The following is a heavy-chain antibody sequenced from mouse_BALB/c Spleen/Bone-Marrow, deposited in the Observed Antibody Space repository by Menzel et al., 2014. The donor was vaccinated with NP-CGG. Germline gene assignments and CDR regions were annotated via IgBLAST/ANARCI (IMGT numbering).Heavy chain of an antibody. CDR1: GFTFSSYA. CDR3: ARNYYGTFAY. J-gene: IGHJ3*01. V-gene: IGHV5-6-5*01. Sequence: EVQGLESGGGLVKPGGSLKLSCAASGFTFSSYAMSWVRQTPVKRLEWVASISRGGTTYYPDSVKGRFTISRDNARNILYLQMSGLRSEDTAMYYCARNYYGTFAYWGQGTLVTVSA. CDR2: ISRGGTT. D-gene: IGHD1-1*01.